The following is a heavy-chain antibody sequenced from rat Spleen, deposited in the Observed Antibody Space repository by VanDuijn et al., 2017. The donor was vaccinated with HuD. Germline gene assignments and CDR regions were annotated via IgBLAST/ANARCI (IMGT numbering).Heavy chain of an antibody. J-gene: IGHJ2*01. CDR3: ARGGNGPKDYYFDY. CDR1: GFSLSNYG. Sequence: QVQLKESGPGLVQPSQTLSLTCTVSGFSLSNYGVIWVRQPPGKGLEWMGGIWGDGSTNYNSALKSRLSISRDTSKSQVFLRMDSLQNEDIATYYCARGGNGPKDYYFDYWGQGVTVTVSS. V-gene: IGHV2-13*01. CDR2: IWGDGST. D-gene: IGHD1-11*01.